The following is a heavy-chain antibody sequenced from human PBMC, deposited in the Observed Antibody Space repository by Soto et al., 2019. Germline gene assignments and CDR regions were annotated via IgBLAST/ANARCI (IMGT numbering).Heavy chain of an antibody. D-gene: IGHD4-17*01. CDR3: AHARDYDPLSFDH. Sequence: QITLKESGPPLVSPAQTLTLTCAFSGFSLTTTSMGVAWIRQPPGKALEWLALIYWDDDQRYSPSLKDRLTISKDTSRSRVVLTISNMNPEDTGTYFGAHARDYDPLSFDHWGPGTLVTVSS. J-gene: IGHJ4*02. CDR2: IYWDDDQ. CDR1: GFSLTTTSMG. V-gene: IGHV2-5*02.